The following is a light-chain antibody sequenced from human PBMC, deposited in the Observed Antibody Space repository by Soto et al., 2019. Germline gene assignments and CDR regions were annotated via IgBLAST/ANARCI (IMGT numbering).Light chain of an antibody. CDR1: QDIGNG. CDR3: QQSYAPPHT. Sequence: IQMTQSKSSLSASVGDRVTITCRASQDIGNGLAWFQQKPGEAPKSLIYAASSLLSGVPSKFSGSGSGTDFTLTISSLQPEDFATYYCQQSYAPPHTFAQGTRLAIK. J-gene: IGKJ5*01. CDR2: AAS. V-gene: IGKV1-16*02.